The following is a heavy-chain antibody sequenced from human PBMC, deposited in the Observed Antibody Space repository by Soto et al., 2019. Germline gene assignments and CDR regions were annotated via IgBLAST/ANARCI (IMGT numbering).Heavy chain of an antibody. D-gene: IGHD3-16*01. CDR2: TYYRSKWYT. CDR3: ARNLGGPRDS. Sequence: PSQTLSLTCVISGDSVSSNIAAWDWIRQSPSRGLEWLGRTYYRSKWYTDYAVSVRSRITINPDTSENQFTLQLISMTPEDTAVYYCARNLGGPRDSCGQGTLVTVSS. V-gene: IGHV6-1*01. CDR1: GDSVSSNIAA. J-gene: IGHJ4*02.